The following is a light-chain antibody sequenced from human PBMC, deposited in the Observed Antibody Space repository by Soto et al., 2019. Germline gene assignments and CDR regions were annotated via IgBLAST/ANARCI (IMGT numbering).Light chain of an antibody. V-gene: IGLV2-14*01. CDR3: SSYTSSSTLV. J-gene: IGLJ2*01. Sequence: QSALTQPASVSGSPGQSITISCTGTSSDVGGYSYVSWYQQHPGKAPKLMIYEVSNRPSGVSNRFSGSKSGNTASLTISGLQPEDEADYYCSSYTSSSTLVFGGGTMLTVL. CDR1: SSDVGGYSY. CDR2: EVS.